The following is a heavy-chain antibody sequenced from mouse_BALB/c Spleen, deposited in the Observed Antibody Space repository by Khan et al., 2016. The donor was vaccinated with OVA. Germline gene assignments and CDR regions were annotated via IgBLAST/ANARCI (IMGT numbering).Heavy chain of an antibody. Sequence: VQLQESGPGLVAPSQSLSITCTVSGFSLTGYGVTWVRQPPGKGLEWLGMIWGDGTTDYKSALKSRLSINKDNYKSQVFLKMNSLQTDDTARYYCARAYYGNYREAMDYWGQGTSVTVSS. CDR2: IWGDGTT. D-gene: IGHD2-10*01. V-gene: IGHV2-6-7*01. CDR1: GFSLTGYG. CDR3: ARAYYGNYREAMDY. J-gene: IGHJ4*01.